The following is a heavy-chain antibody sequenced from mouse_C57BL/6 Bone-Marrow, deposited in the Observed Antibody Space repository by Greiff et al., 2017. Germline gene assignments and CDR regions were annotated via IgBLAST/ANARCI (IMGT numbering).Heavy chain of an antibody. CDR3: TSANWERGFAY. Sequence: EVQLQESGGGLVQPGGSMKLSCVASGFTFSNYWMNWVRQSPEKGLEWVAQIRLKSDNYATHYAESVKGRFTISRDDSKSSVYLQMNNLRAEDTGIYYCTSANWERGFAYWGQGTLVTVSA. V-gene: IGHV6-3*01. CDR2: IRLKSDNYAT. D-gene: IGHD4-1*01. CDR1: GFTFSNYW. J-gene: IGHJ3*01.